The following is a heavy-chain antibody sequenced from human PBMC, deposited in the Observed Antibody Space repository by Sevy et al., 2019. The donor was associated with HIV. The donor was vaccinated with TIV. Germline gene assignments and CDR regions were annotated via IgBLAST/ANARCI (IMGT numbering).Heavy chain of an antibody. Sequence: GGSLRLSCAASGFIVRSNYMTWVRQAPGKGLEWVSTISGSGDNTYYAESVKGRFTIFRDNSKNTVYLQMNSLRAEDTAVYYCAKDFYGSGSYYTTDCWGQGTLVTVSS. CDR1: GFIVRSNY. CDR3: AKDFYGSGSYYTTDC. V-gene: IGHV3-23*01. CDR2: ISGSGDNT. D-gene: IGHD3-10*01. J-gene: IGHJ4*02.